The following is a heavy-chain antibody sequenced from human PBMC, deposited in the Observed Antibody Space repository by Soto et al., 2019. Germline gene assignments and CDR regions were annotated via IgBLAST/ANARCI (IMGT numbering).Heavy chain of an antibody. Sequence: QVQLVQSGVEVKKPGASVKVSCKASGYTFSSYGISWVRQAPGQGLEWMGWISAHNGNTNYAQKFQGRVTMTTDTSTSTASLELRRLSSADTAAHYCAGGGITGMGWFDTWGLGTLVTVSS. J-gene: IGHJ5*02. CDR2: ISAHNGNT. D-gene: IGHD1-20*01. CDR1: GYTFSSYG. CDR3: AGGGITGMGWFDT. V-gene: IGHV1-18*01.